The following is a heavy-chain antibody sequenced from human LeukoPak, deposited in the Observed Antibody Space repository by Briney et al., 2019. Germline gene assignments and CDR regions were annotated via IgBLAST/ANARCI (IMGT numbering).Heavy chain of an antibody. V-gene: IGHV3-48*03. Sequence: GGSLRLSCAASGFTFSSNEMNWVRQAPGKGLEWVSYISSSGSTIYYADSVKGRFTISRDNAKNSLYLQMNSLRAGDTAVYYCARGGDDSSGYSFDYWGQGTLVTVSS. CDR2: ISSSGSTI. CDR1: GFTFSSNE. J-gene: IGHJ4*02. D-gene: IGHD3-22*01. CDR3: ARGGDDSSGYSFDY.